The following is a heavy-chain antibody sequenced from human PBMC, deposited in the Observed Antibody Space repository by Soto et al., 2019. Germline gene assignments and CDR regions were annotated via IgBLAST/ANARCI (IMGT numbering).Heavy chain of an antibody. Sequence: KPSETLSLTCAVSGGSISSSNWWSWVRQPPGKGLEWIGEIYHSGSTNYNPSLKSRVTISVDKSKNQFSLKLSSVTAADTAVYYCASPNCSSTSCYLDAFDIWGQGTMVTVSS. CDR2: IYHSGST. CDR3: ASPNCSSTSCYLDAFDI. CDR1: GGSISSSNW. J-gene: IGHJ3*02. D-gene: IGHD2-2*01. V-gene: IGHV4-4*02.